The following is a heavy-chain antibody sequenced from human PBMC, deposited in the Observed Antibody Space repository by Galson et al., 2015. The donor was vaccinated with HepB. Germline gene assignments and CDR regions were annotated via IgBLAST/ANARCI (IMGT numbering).Heavy chain of an antibody. Sequence: SLRLSCAASGFTFSSYAMSWVRQAPGKGLEWVSAISGSGDSTYYADSVKGRFTISRDNSKNTLYLQMNSLIAEDTAVYYCASGVDIVVVPAASRYYYYYMDVWGKGTTVTVSS. V-gene: IGHV3-23*01. J-gene: IGHJ6*03. CDR1: GFTFSSYA. CDR2: ISGSGDST. D-gene: IGHD2-2*01. CDR3: ASGVDIVVVPAASRYYYYYMDV.